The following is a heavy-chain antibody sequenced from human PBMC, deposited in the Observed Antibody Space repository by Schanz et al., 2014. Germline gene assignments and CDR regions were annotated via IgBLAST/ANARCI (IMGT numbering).Heavy chain of an antibody. Sequence: EVHLLDSGGGLVQPGGSLRLSCAASGFSFGTYAMSWVRQAPGKGLLWVSSISGTGGDDTYYADSVKGRFTISRDNSKNALFLQMSSLRVDDMAVYYCGRAGTGMAGWYLELWGRGTLVTVSS. CDR1: GFSFGTYA. CDR2: ISGTGGDDT. J-gene: IGHJ2*01. CDR3: GRAGTGMAGWYLEL. V-gene: IGHV3-23*01. D-gene: IGHD5-18*01.